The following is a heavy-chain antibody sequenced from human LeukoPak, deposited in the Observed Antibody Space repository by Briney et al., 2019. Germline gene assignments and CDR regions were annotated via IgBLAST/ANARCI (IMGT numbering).Heavy chain of an antibody. CDR2: FDAEDGET. CDR3: ALKTTLSGRNWFDP. CDR1: GYTLTELS. Sequence: ASVKVSRKVSGYTLTELSTHWVRQAPGKGLEGMGGFDAEDGETIYAQKFQGRVTMTEDTSTDTDNMELSSLRSEDTAVYYCALKTTLSGRNWFDPWGQGTLVTVSS. V-gene: IGHV1-24*01. D-gene: IGHD1-1*01. J-gene: IGHJ5*02.